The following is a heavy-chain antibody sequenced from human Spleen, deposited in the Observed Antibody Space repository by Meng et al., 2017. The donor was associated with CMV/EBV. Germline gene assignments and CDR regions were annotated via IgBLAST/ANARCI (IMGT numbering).Heavy chain of an antibody. CDR3: ARAQGFQPLHWFGP. CDR1: GDSIRSYY. J-gene: IGHJ5*02. V-gene: IGHV4-59*01. D-gene: IGHD2-2*01. Sequence: SETLSLTCTVSGDSIRSYYWSWIRQSPGKGLEWIGNVYYSGTTNYNPSLKSRVSISLDKSNNQFSLKVSSVTAADTAVYYCARAQGFQPLHWFGPWGQGTLVTVSS. CDR2: VYYSGTT.